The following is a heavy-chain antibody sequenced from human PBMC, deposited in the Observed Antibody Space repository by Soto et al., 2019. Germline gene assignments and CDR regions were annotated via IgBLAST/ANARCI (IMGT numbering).Heavy chain of an antibody. V-gene: IGHV3-11*06. Sequence: GGSLRLSCAASGFTFSDYYMSWIRQAPGKGLEWVSYISSSSSYTNYADSVKGRFTISRDNAKNSLYLQMNSLRAEDTAVYYCASDPAHCDFWSGYWDQSAFDIWGPGTMVTVSS. CDR1: GFTFSDYY. CDR2: ISSSSSYT. J-gene: IGHJ3*02. CDR3: ASDPAHCDFWSGYWDQSAFDI. D-gene: IGHD3-3*01.